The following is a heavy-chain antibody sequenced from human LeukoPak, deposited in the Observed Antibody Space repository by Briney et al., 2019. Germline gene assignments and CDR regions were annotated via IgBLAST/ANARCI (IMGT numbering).Heavy chain of an antibody. CDR3: ARDSMVRGVIPFDY. Sequence: QPGGSLRLSCAASGFTFSSYSMNWVRQAPGKGLEWVSYISSSSSTIYYADSVKGRFTISRDNAKNSLYLQMNSLRAEDTAVYYCARDSMVRGVIPFDYWRQGTLVTVSS. CDR1: GFTFSSYS. J-gene: IGHJ4*02. CDR2: ISSSSSTI. V-gene: IGHV3-48*01. D-gene: IGHD3-10*01.